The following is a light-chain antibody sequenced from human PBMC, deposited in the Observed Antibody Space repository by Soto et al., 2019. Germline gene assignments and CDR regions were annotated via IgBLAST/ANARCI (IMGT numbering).Light chain of an antibody. Sequence: QSALTQPASVSWSPGQSITISCTGTSSDIGAYNYVSWYQQYPGRAPKLMIYEVNNRPSGVSNRFSGSKSGTTASLTISGLQAEDEADYYCSSFTTSSTYVVGAGTTVTVL. V-gene: IGLV2-14*01. J-gene: IGLJ1*01. CDR2: EVN. CDR1: SSDIGAYNY. CDR3: SSFTTSSTYV.